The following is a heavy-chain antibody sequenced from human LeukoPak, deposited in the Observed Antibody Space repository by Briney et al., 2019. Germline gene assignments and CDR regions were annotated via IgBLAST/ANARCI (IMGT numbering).Heavy chain of an antibody. Sequence: PGGSLRLSCAASGFTFSSYGLTWVRQAPGKGLEWVSHISGSGGGTYYADSVKGRFTISRDNAKDTLYLQMNSLRAEDTAVYYCTGHHQAYSRTYWGQGTLVTVSS. CDR1: GFTFSSYG. V-gene: IGHV3-23*01. J-gene: IGHJ4*02. CDR3: TGHHQAYSRTY. CDR2: ISGSGGGT. D-gene: IGHD4-11*01.